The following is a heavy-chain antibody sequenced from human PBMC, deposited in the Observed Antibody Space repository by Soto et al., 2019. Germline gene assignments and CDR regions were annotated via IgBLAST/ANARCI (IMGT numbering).Heavy chain of an antibody. CDR3: ATSYGSGYRAFDY. CDR1: GDTFNFYS. Sequence: QVQLVQSGAEVKRPGSSVKVSCKASGDTFNFYSINWVRQAPGVGLEWMGRVDPIVSMSNYAQKFQGRVTMTAAKCTSTAYMGLSSLRSEDTAIYYCATSYGSGYRAFDYWGQVALVTVSS. J-gene: IGHJ4*02. CDR2: VDPIVSMS. V-gene: IGHV1-69*02. D-gene: IGHD3-10*01.